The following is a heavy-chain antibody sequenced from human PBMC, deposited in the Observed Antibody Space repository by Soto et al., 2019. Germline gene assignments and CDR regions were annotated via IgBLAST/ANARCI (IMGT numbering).Heavy chain of an antibody. CDR2: IDYSGST. CDR3: ARELGGDDSGYDSDYYGMDV. D-gene: IGHD5-12*01. J-gene: IGHJ6*02. Sequence: QVQLQESGPGLVKPSQTLSLTCTVSGGSISSGGYYWSWIRQHPGKGLEWIGYIDYSGSTYYNPSLKSRVAVSVDTPKNPSALKLSSVTAADTAVYDCARELGGDDSGYDSDYYGMDVWGQGTTVTVSS. V-gene: IGHV4-31*03. CDR1: GGSISSGGYY.